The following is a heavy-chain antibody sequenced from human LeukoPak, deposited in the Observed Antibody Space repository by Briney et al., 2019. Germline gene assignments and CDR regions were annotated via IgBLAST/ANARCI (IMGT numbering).Heavy chain of an antibody. Sequence: SVKVSCKASGGTFSSYAISWVRQAPGQGLEWMGGIIPIFGTANYAQKFQGRVTITADESTSTAYMELSSLRSEDTAVYYCARGEVRQDYFYYYMDVWGKGTTVTVCS. D-gene: IGHD1-26*01. J-gene: IGHJ6*03. CDR2: IIPIFGTA. V-gene: IGHV1-69*01. CDR3: ARGEVRQDYFYYYMDV. CDR1: GGTFSSYA.